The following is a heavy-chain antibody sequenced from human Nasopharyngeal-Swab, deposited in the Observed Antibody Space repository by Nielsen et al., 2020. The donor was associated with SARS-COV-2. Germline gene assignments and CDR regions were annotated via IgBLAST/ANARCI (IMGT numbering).Heavy chain of an antibody. CDR3: ARAHNWNDYGNWFDP. Sequence: SVKVSCKVSGYSLAKFELTMHWVRQAPGQGLEWMGRIIPILGIANYAQKFQGRVTITADKSTSTAYMELSSLRSEDTAVYYCARAHNWNDYGNWFDPWGQGTLVTVSS. D-gene: IGHD1-20*01. CDR1: GYSLAKFELT. J-gene: IGHJ5*02. CDR2: IIPILGIA. V-gene: IGHV1-69*04.